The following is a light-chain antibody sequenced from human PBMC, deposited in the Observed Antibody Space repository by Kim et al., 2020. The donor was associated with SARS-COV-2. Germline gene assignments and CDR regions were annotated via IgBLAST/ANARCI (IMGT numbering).Light chain of an antibody. CDR1: QSISTY. CDR3: QQSYKSPFT. CDR2: ATS. V-gene: IGKV1-39*01. Sequence: SASVGDRVTSTCRASQSISTYLNWIQHKPGKAPRSLIYATSSWQSGVPSRFTGSASGTDFTLTISRLQAEDVATYYCQQSYKSPFTFGRGTKLEI. J-gene: IGKJ2*01.